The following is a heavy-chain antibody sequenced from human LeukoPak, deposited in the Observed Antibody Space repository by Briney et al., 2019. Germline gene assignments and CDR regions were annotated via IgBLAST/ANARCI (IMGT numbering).Heavy chain of an antibody. CDR3: ARDPAVLWFGELLPNWFDP. Sequence: ASVKVSCKASGYTFTSYAMNWVRQAPGQGLEWMGWINTNTGNPTYAQGFTGRFVFSLDTSVSTAYPQISSLKAEDTAVYYCARDPAVLWFGELLPNWFDPWGQGTLVTVSS. V-gene: IGHV7-4-1*02. J-gene: IGHJ5*02. CDR1: GYTFTSYA. D-gene: IGHD3-10*01. CDR2: INTNTGNP.